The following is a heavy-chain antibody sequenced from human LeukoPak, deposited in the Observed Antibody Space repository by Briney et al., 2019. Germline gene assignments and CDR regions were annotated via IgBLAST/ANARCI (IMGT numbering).Heavy chain of an antibody. CDR3: AATSIRMVQRIIYYGKDV. V-gene: IGHV1-58*01. J-gene: IGHJ6*02. D-gene: IGHD3-10*01. CDR2: IVVGTGKT. CDR1: GFTNSNSS. Sequence: SVKVSCKASGFTNSNSSVQWVRQARGQRPEWIGWIVVGTGKTNYAQRLQERVTITRDMSTGTVDMELSSLRSEDTAVYYCAATSIRMVQRIIYYGKDVWGQGTTVTVSS.